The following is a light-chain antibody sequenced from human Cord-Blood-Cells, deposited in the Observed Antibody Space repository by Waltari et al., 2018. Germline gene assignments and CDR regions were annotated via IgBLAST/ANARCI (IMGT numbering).Light chain of an antibody. CDR2: EFS. CDR1: SSDVGSYNL. Sequence: QSALTQPASVSGSPGQSITISCTGTSSDVGSYNLVSWYQQHPGKAPKLMFYEFSKRPSGVSNRFSGCKSGNAASLTISGLQAEDEADYYCCSYAGSSTYVFGTGTKVTVL. V-gene: IGLV2-23*02. CDR3: CSYAGSSTYV. J-gene: IGLJ1*01.